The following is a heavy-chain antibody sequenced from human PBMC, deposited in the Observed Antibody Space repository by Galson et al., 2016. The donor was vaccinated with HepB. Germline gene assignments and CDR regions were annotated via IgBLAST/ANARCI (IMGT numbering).Heavy chain of an antibody. CDR1: GYSFSSYW. D-gene: IGHD4-11*01. V-gene: IGHV5-51*01. CDR2: ISPGDSDT. J-gene: IGHJ4*02. CDR3: ARRPPVTGRSGQYFDS. Sequence: QSGAEVKKPGESLKISCKGSGYSFSSYWIGWVRQMPGKGLEWMGIISPGDSDTRYSPSFQGQVTISVDKAINTAYMQWSSLKASDSGIYYCARRPPVTGRSGQYFDSWGQGTLVTVSS.